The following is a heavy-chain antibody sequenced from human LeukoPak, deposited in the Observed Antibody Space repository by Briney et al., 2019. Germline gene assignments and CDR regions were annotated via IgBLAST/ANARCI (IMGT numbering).Heavy chain of an antibody. CDR3: ARLDGDY. Sequence: SETLSLTCTVSGGSISSYYWSWIRQPPGKGLEWIGYIYYSGSTYYNPSLKSRVTISVDTSKNQFSLKLSSVTAADTAVYYCARLDGDYWGQGTLVTVSS. CDR1: GGSISSYY. V-gene: IGHV4-59*08. J-gene: IGHJ4*02. CDR2: IYYSGST.